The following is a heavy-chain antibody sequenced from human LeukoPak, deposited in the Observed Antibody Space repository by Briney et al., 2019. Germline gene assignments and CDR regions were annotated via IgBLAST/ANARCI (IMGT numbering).Heavy chain of an antibody. CDR1: GLTFSSYA. Sequence: GGSLRLSCAASGLTFSSYAMIWVRRAPGKGLEWVAVIWYDGSSKYYADSVKGRFTISRDNSKNTLYLQMDSLTAEDTAVYYCARRHFDAFDIWGQGTVVTVSS. CDR3: ARRHFDAFDI. CDR2: IWYDGSSK. J-gene: IGHJ3*02. V-gene: IGHV3-33*08.